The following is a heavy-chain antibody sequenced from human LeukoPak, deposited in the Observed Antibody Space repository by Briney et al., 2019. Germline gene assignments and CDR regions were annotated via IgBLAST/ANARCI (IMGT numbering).Heavy chain of an antibody. CDR3: ARGRWKTGMDSPYYFDF. V-gene: IGHV4-39*07. D-gene: IGHD2-2*03. CDR1: GGSISSSSYY. J-gene: IGHJ4*02. Sequence: PSETLSLTCTVSGGSISSSSYYWGWIRQPPGKGLEWIGSIYYSGSTYYNPSLKSRVTISVDTSKNQFSLKLSSVTAADTAVYYCARGRWKTGMDSPYYFDFWGQGTLVTVSS. CDR2: IYYSGST.